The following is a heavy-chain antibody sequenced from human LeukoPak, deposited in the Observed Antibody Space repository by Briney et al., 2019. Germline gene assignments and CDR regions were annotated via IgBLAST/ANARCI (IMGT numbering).Heavy chain of an antibody. D-gene: IGHD6-13*01. CDR1: GFTFSSYW. CDR3: AKDRIAAAGTLDY. Sequence: GGSLRLSCAASGFTFSSYWMSWVRQAPGKGLEWVANIKQDGSEKYYVDSVKGRFTISRDNAKNSLYLQMNSLRAEDTAVYYCAKDRIAAAGTLDYWGQGTLVTVSS. J-gene: IGHJ4*02. V-gene: IGHV3-7*01. CDR2: IKQDGSEK.